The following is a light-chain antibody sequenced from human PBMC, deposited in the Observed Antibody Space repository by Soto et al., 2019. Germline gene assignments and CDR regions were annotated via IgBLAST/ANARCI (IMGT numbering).Light chain of an antibody. CDR2: VAS. V-gene: IGKV1-9*01. CDR1: HAIYNY. Sequence: IQLTQSPSFLSASVGDSVTSTCRASHAIYNYLAWYQQKPGKVPKLLIYVASTLHSGVPSRFSGSGSGTDFTLTISSLQPEDFATYYCQQVNTYPLTFGGGTQVEIK. CDR3: QQVNTYPLT. J-gene: IGKJ4*01.